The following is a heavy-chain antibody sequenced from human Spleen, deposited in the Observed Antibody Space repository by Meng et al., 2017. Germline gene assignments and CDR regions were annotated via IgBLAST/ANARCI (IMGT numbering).Heavy chain of an antibody. V-gene: IGHV1-2*06. J-gene: IGHJ4*02. Sequence: QVQLVQSGAEVKKPGAPVKVSCKPPGYNSPDYYIPLVRRAPGQGLEWMGRINPKSGDTHYAQKFQARVTMTGDTSISTAYMELSGLRSDDTAMYYCARDEDISAAGKLFGDYWGQGTLVTVSS. CDR2: INPKSGDT. CDR1: GYNSPDYY. CDR3: ARDEDISAAGKLFGDY. D-gene: IGHD6-25*01.